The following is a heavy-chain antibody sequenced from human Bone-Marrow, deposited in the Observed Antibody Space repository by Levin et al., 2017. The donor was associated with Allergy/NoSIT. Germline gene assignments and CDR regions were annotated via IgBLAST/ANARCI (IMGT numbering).Heavy chain of an antibody. V-gene: IGHV3-7*01. Sequence: GGSLRLSCAASGFTFSTYWMTWVRQAPEKGLEWVATVKQDGSEKQYVDSVKGRFSISRDNAKNSLYLQMNALRAEDTAVYYCATGGDYRRSFRHWGQGTLVTVSS. CDR1: GFTFSTYW. CDR2: VKQDGSEK. J-gene: IGHJ1*01. CDR3: ATGGDYRRSFRH. D-gene: IGHD4-17*01.